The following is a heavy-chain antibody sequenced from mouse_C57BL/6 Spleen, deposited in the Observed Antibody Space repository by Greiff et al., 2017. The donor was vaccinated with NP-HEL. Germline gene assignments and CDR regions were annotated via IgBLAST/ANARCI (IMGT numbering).Heavy chain of an antibody. V-gene: IGHV1-15*01. CDR3: TYDYDGGYAMDY. J-gene: IGHJ4*01. CDR1: GYTFTDYE. CDR2: IDPETGGT. Sequence: QVQLQQSGAELVRPGASVTLSCKASGYTFTDYEMHWVKQTPVHGLEWIGAIDPETGGTAYNQKFKGKAILTADKSSSTAYMELRSLTSEDSAVYYCTYDYDGGYAMDYWGQGTSVTVSS. D-gene: IGHD2-4*01.